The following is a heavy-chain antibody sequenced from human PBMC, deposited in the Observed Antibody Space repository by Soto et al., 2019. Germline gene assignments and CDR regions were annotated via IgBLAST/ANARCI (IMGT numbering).Heavy chain of an antibody. CDR2: ISGSGGST. D-gene: IGHD6-6*01. CDR3: AKDQLSSEPFFIPYFDY. J-gene: IGHJ4*02. V-gene: IGHV3-23*01. CDR1: GFTFSSYA. Sequence: HPGGSLRLSCAASGFTFSSYAMSWVRQAPGKGLEWVSAISGSGGSTYYADSVKGRFTISRDNSKNTLYLQMNSLRAEDTAVYYCAKDQLSSEPFFIPYFDYWGQGTLVTVSS.